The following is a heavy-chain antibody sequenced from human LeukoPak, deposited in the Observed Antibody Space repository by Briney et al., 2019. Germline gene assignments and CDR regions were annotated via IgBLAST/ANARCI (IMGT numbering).Heavy chain of an antibody. V-gene: IGHV1-8*01. J-gene: IGHJ6*03. CDR2: MNPNSGNT. D-gene: IGHD2-2*02. Sequence: GASVKVSCKASGYTFTSYDINWVRQATGQGLEWMGWMNPNSGNTGYAQKFQGRVTMTRNTSISTAYMELSRLRSDDTAVYYCARDFKVVPAAISSGYYYYMDVWGKGTTVTVSS. CDR3: ARDFKVVPAAISSGYYYYMDV. CDR1: GYTFTSYD.